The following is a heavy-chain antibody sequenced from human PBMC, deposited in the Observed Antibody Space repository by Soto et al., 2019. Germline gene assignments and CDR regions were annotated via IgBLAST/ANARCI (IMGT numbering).Heavy chain of an antibody. CDR1: GITFSTYA. CDR2: INTGNGNT. V-gene: IGHV1-3*04. Sequence: QVQLVQSGAEVKKPGPSVKVSCKASGITFSTYAIHWVRQAPGQSLEWMGWINTGNGNTRYSQNFQGRVTLTRDTSASTAYMDLSSLRSEDTSIYYCARAISGYVTWGQGTLVTVSS. D-gene: IGHD5-12*01. CDR3: ARAISGYVT. J-gene: IGHJ5*02.